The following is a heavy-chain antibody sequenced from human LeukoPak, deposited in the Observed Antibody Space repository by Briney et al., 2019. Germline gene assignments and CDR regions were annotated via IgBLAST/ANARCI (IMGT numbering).Heavy chain of an antibody. Sequence: GGSLRLSCAASGFTFSSYAMSWVRQAPGKGLEWVSAISGSGGSTYYADSVKGRFTISRDNSKNTLYLQMNSLRAEDTAVYYCAKAPLRWLRSPLGYWGQGTLVTVSS. V-gene: IGHV3-23*01. D-gene: IGHD5-12*01. J-gene: IGHJ4*02. CDR2: ISGSGGST. CDR3: AKAPLRWLRSPLGY. CDR1: GFTFSSYA.